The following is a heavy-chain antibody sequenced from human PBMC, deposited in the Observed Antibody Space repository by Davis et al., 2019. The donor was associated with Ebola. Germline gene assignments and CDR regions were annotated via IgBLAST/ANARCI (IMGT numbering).Heavy chain of an antibody. D-gene: IGHD2-8*02. V-gene: IGHV4-30-2*01. Sequence: LRLSCTVSGDSISRGGYSWNWIRQPLGKGLEWIGYIYNSGTTFYNPSLKSRVTLSVDRSNNQFSLKLNSVTAADTAIYYWARGYCTGTVCYTYWFDPWGQGTLVRVSS. J-gene: IGHJ5*02. CDR2: IYNSGTT. CDR1: GDSISRGGYS. CDR3: ARGYCTGTVCYTYWFDP.